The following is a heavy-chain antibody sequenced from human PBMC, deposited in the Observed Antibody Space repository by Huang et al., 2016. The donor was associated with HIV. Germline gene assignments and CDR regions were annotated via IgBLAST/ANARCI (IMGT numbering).Heavy chain of an antibody. D-gene: IGHD3-16*01. J-gene: IGHJ4*02. CDR2: VRVKTHVGHT. CDR1: GFTFGGYG. Sequence: EVKLVESGGTLTQQGRSLRRSFTAYGFTFGGYGMRWLRQAPGEGLEWCGIVRVKTHVGHTYYTASVKVRFIVARDDSKNNTCLRVSRMKTEETSIYYCANVWGRVDYVGYTSAYYSASDYWGQGTLVTVSS. V-gene: IGHV3-49*01. CDR3: ANVWGRVDYVGYTSAYYSASDY.